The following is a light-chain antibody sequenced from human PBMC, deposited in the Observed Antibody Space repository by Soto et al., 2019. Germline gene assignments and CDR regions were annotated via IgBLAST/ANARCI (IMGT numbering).Light chain of an antibody. Sequence: EMVMTQSPDTLSVSPGARAPLSCRASETVNSNYLAWYQHKRGQAPRLLIYDASNRAAGIPARFSGSGSGTDFTLTISSLEPEDFAVYYCQQRSNWPLTFGGGTKVDIK. V-gene: IGKV3-11*01. CDR1: ETVNSNY. CDR2: DAS. CDR3: QQRSNWPLT. J-gene: IGKJ4*01.